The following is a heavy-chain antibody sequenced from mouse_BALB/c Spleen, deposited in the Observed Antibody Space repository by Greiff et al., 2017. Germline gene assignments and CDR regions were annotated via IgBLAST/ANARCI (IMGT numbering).Heavy chain of an antibody. CDR3: ARIGTAGPDWYFDV. Sequence: EVHLVESGGGLVQPGGSLRLSCATSGFTFTDYYMSWVRQPPGKALEWLGFIRNKANGYTTEYSASVKGRFTITRDNSQSILYLQMNTLRAEDSATYYCARIGTAGPDWYFDVWGAGTTVTVSA. V-gene: IGHV7-3*02. J-gene: IGHJ1*01. D-gene: IGHD3-1*01. CDR1: GFTFTDYY. CDR2: IRNKANGYTT.